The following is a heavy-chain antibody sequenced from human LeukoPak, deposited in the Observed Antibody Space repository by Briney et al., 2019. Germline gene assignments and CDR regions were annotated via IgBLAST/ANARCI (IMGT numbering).Heavy chain of an antibody. Sequence: VKVSCKTSDFRDYYMNWVRQAPGQGLEWLGWINPKSGDTDYAQKFQGRVTMTRDTSISTAYMELSGLKPDDTAIYFCASGYSGYDLNYWGQGTQVTVSS. CDR1: DFRDYY. J-gene: IGHJ4*02. V-gene: IGHV1-2*02. CDR2: INPKSGDT. CDR3: ASGYSGYDLNY. D-gene: IGHD5-12*01.